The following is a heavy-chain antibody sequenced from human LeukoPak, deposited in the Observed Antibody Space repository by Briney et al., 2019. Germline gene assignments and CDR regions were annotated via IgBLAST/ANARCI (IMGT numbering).Heavy chain of an antibody. CDR3: AKNGGPHGMDV. Sequence: PGGSLRLSCAAPGFSFDDYAIHWVRQAPGKGLEWVSLISGDGGSTFYADSVKGRFTISRDNAKNSLHLQMNSLRVEDTAVYYCAKNGGPHGMDVWGQGTTVTVSS. V-gene: IGHV3-43*02. D-gene: IGHD3-16*01. CDR1: GFSFDDYA. J-gene: IGHJ6*02. CDR2: ISGDGGST.